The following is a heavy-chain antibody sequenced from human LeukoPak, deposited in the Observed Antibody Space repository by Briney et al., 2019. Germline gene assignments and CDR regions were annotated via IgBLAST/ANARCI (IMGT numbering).Heavy chain of an antibody. CDR3: VKGFVHPTYYFDY. CDR2: ITGSGDGT. V-gene: IGHV3-23*01. D-gene: IGHD3-10*01. J-gene: IGHJ4*02. Sequence: GGSLRLSCAASGSTFSNYAMMWVRQAPGKRLEWVSSITGSGDGTYYADSVRGRFTISRDNSENTLYLQLNSLRADDTAVYFCVKGFVHPTYYFDYWGQGTLVTVSS. CDR1: GSTFSNYA.